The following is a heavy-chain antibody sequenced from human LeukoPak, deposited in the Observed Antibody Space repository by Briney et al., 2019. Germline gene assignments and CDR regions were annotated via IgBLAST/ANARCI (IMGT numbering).Heavy chain of an antibody. J-gene: IGHJ4*02. V-gene: IGHV4-34*01. CDR1: GGSFSGYY. D-gene: IGHD5-24*01. CDR3: ARQERWLQFVY. CDR2: INHSGST. Sequence: PSETLSLTCAVYGGSFSGYYWSWIRQPPGKGLEWIGEINHSGSTNYNPSLKSRVTISVDTSKNQFSLKLSSVTAADTAVYYCARQERWLQFVYWGQGTLVTVSS.